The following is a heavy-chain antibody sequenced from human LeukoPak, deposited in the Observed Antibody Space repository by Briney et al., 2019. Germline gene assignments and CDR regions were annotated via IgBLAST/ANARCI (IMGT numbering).Heavy chain of an antibody. Sequence: PGGSLRLSCAASGFTFRNYVIHWVRQAPGKGLEWVAVTSSDLNVKLYADSVKGRFTISRDNSKNTLYLQMNSLRTEDTAVYYCAPAAGVDSPDWGQGTLVTVSS. V-gene: IGHV3-30-3*01. J-gene: IGHJ4*02. D-gene: IGHD3/OR15-3a*01. CDR1: GFTFRNYV. CDR3: APAAGVDSPD. CDR2: TSSDLNVK.